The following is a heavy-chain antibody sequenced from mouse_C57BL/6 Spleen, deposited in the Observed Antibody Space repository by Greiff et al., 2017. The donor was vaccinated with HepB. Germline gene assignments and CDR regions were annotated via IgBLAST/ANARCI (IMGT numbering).Heavy chain of an antibody. J-gene: IGHJ2*01. Sequence: EVQLQQSGPGLVKPSQSLSLTCSVTGYSITSGYYWNWIRQFPGNKLEWMGYISYDGSNNYNPSLKNRISITRDTSKNQFFLKLNSVTTEDTATYYCAREKNWFDYWGQGTTLTVSS. CDR2: ISYDGSN. D-gene: IGHD4-1*01. CDR3: AREKNWFDY. V-gene: IGHV3-6*01. CDR1: GYSITSGYY.